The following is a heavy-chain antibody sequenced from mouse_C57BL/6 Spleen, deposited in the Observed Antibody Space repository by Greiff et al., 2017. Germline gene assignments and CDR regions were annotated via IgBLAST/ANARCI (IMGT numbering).Heavy chain of an antibody. J-gene: IGHJ1*03. V-gene: IGHV1-81*01. CDR1: GYTFTSYG. D-gene: IGHD1-1*01. Sequence: QVQLKESGAELARPGASVKLSCKASGYTFTSYGISWVKQRTGQGLEWIGEIYPRSGNTYYNEKFKGKSTLTADKSSSTAYMELRSLTSEDSAVYFCARSPLTTVVTHWYFDVWGTGTTVTVSS. CDR3: ARSPLTTVVTHWYFDV. CDR2: IYPRSGNT.